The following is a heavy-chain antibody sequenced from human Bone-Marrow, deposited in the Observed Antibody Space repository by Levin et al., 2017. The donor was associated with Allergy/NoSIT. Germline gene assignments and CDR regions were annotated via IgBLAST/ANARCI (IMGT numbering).Heavy chain of an antibody. Sequence: SLKISCAASGFTFDDYAMHWVRQIPGKGLEWVAGITWNSGTIGYADSVQGRFTISRDNAKNSLYLQMNSLRVEDTALYFCAKDMGSTLTTYYGMNAWGQGTTVTVS. CDR1: GFTFDDYA. CDR3: AKDMGSTLTTYYGMNA. V-gene: IGHV3-9*01. J-gene: IGHJ6*02. D-gene: IGHD4-11*01. CDR2: ITWNSGTI.